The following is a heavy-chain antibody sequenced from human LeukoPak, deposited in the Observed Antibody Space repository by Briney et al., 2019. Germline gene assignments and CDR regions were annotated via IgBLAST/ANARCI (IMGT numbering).Heavy chain of an antibody. CDR1: GGSISNNNW. CDR2: ISHSGST. J-gene: IGHJ5*02. CDR3: ARGPPGYYKGDRGFDP. Sequence: SETLSLTCAVSGGSISNNNWWSWVRQPPGKGLEWIGEISHSGSTNYNPSLKSRVTISVDTSKNQFSLKLSSVTAADTAVYYCARGPPGYYKGDRGFDPWGQGTLVTVSS. V-gene: IGHV4-4*02. D-gene: IGHD2-8*01.